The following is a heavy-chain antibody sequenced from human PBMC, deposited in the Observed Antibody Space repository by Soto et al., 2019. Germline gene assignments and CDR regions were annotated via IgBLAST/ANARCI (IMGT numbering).Heavy chain of an antibody. CDR2: ISYDGSNK. D-gene: IGHD5-12*01. Sequence: QVQLVESGGGVVQPGRSLRLSCAASGFTFSSYAMHWVRQAPGKGLEWVAVISYDGSNKYYADSVKGRFTISRDNSKNTLYLPMNSLRAEDTAVYYCASSAFSVAPFDYWGQGTLVTVSS. CDR3: ASSAFSVAPFDY. CDR1: GFTFSSYA. J-gene: IGHJ4*02. V-gene: IGHV3-30-3*01.